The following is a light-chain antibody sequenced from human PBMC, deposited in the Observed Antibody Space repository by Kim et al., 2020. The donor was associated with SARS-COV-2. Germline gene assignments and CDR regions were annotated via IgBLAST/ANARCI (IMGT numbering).Light chain of an antibody. CDR1: HSVSSN. Sequence: EIVMTQSPVTLSVYPGERATLSCRASHSVSSNLAWYQQKPGQAPRLLIYGASTRATGLPDRFSGSGSGTEFTLTISSLQSEDFAVYYCQQYTSWPLTFGGGTKVEI. CDR2: GAS. J-gene: IGKJ4*01. CDR3: QQYTSWPLT. V-gene: IGKV3-15*01.